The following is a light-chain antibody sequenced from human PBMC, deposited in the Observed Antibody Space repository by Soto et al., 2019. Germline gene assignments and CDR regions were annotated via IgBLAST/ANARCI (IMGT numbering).Light chain of an antibody. V-gene: IGKV3-11*01. CDR1: QSVGTY. CDR3: QQRTNWPPVT. Sequence: EVVLTQSPATLSLSPGERATLSCRASQSVGTYLAWYKQKPGQAPRLLIYDASNRATGIPARFSGSGSGTDITLTISGLEPEDFAVYYCQQRTNWPPVTFGGGTKVEIK. CDR2: DAS. J-gene: IGKJ4*01.